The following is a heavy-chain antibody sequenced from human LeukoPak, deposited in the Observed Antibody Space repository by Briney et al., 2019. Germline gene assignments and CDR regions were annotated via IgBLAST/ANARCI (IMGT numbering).Heavy chain of an antibody. CDR1: GYTFTSYG. D-gene: IGHD1-1*01. CDR2: ISAYNGNT. V-gene: IGHV1-18*01. J-gene: IGHJ6*02. CDR3: ARARSWNTPVPYYYYGMDV. Sequence: VKVSCEASGYTFTSYGISWVRQAPGQGLEWMGWISAYNGNTNYAQKLQGRVTMTTDTSTSTAYMELRSLRSDDTAVYYCARARSWNTPVPYYYYGMDVWGQGTTVTVSS.